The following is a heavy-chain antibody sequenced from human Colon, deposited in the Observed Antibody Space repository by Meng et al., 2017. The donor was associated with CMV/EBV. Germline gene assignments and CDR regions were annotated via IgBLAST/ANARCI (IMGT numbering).Heavy chain of an antibody. D-gene: IGHD6-13*01. CDR2: IYSGGST. V-gene: IGHV3-53*01. J-gene: IGHJ4*02. CDR3: AKRYTNNWYYFDY. CDR1: GFTVSSNY. Sequence: GESLKISCAASGFTVSSNYMGWVRQAPGKGLEWVSVIYSGGSTYYADSVKGRFTISRDNSKNTLSLQMNSLRAEDTAIYYCAKRYTNNWYYFDYWGQGTLVTVSS.